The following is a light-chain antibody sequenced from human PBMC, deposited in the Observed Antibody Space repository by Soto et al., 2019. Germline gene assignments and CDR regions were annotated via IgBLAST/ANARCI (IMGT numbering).Light chain of an antibody. CDR1: QGISLS. CDR2: DAS. V-gene: IGKV1D-13*01. CDR3: QQFAYYPVT. J-gene: IGKJ5*01. Sequence: IQLTQSPSSLSASVGDSVTITCLASQGISLSLAWFHQKPGEAPTLLIYDASSLERGVPSRFRGSGSGADFTLSINGLRPEDLGTYFCQQFAYYPVTFGQGTRLEI.